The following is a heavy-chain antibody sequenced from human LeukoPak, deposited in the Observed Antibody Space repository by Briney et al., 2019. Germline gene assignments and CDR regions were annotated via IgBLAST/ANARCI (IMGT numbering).Heavy chain of an antibody. CDR3: ARRRSGWSDDAFDI. D-gene: IGHD2-15*01. CDR1: GFTFSSYW. CDR2: IKQDGSEK. V-gene: IGHV3-7*01. J-gene: IGHJ3*02. Sequence: GGSLRLSCAASGFTFSSYWMSWVRQAPGKGLEWVANIKQDGSEKYYVDSVKGRFTISRDNAKNSLYPQMNSLRAEDTAVYYCARRRSGWSDDAFDIWGQGTMVTVSS.